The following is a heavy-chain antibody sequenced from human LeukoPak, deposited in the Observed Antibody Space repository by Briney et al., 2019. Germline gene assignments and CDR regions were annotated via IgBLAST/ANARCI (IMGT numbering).Heavy chain of an antibody. J-gene: IGHJ4*02. V-gene: IGHV1-18*01. CDR1: GNPFTGYG. D-gene: IGHD2-21*02. CDR2: ISAYNGNT. Sequence: ASLKVSCKAPGNPFTGYGISWVRQAPGQGLEWMGWISAYNGNTNYAQKLQGRVTMTTDTSTSTAYMELRSLRSDDTAVYYCARAPERAYCGGDCSAYLDYWGQGTLVTVSS. CDR3: ARAPERAYCGGDCSAYLDY.